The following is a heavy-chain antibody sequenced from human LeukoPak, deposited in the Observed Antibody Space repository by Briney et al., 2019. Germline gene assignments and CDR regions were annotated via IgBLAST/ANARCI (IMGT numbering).Heavy chain of an antibody. V-gene: IGHV3-74*01. D-gene: IGHD2-15*01. CDR2: VDSDGGGT. CDR1: GFTFTNAW. J-gene: IGHJ4*02. CDR3: ARGRPHLLPDS. Sequence: GGSLRLSCAVSGFTFTNAWMNWVRQAPGKGLVWVSRVDSDGGGTTFVDSVKGRFTISRDNAKNTVYLQMSSLRVEDTAVYYCARGRPHLLPDSWGQGTLVTVSS.